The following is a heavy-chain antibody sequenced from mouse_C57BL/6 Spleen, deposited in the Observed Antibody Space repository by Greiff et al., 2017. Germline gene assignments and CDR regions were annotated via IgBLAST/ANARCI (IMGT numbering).Heavy chain of an antibody. V-gene: IGHV1-82*01. CDR2: IDPGDGDT. CDR1: GYAFSSYW. CDR3: ASGPFYDDYGYDFED. D-gene: IGHD2-4*01. J-gene: IGHJ2*01. Sequence: QVQLKESGPELVKPGASVKISCKASGYAFSSYWMNWVKQRPGKGLEWIGRIDPGDGDTKYNGKFKGKATLTADKSSSTAYMQLSSLTSEDSAVYFCASGPFYDDYGYDFEDWGQGTTLTVSS.